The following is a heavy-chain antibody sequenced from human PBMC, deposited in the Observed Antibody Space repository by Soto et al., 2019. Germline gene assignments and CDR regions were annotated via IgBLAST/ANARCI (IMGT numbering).Heavy chain of an antibody. CDR1: GGSISSSSY. V-gene: IGHV4-39*01. CDR2: ISYSGST. Sequence: SETLSLTCSVSGGSISSSSYWGWIRQPPGKGLEWIGSISYSGSTYYNPSLKSRLTVSVDTSKTQFSLKLSSATAADTAVYYCAISSVWHGGFDPWGQGTLVTVSS. D-gene: IGHD6-19*01. J-gene: IGHJ5*02. CDR3: AISSVWHGGFDP.